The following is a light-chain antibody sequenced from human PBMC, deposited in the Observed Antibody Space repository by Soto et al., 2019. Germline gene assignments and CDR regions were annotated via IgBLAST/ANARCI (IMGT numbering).Light chain of an antibody. CDR1: QSVGTY. Sequence: DIQMTQSPSSLSASVGDRATITCRASQSVGTYLSWYQQKQGKAPKLLINVASTLQSGVPSRFSGSGSGTDFTLAISSLQPEDFATYYCQQSSSTPQTFGGGTRVEIK. J-gene: IGKJ4*01. CDR3: QQSSSTPQT. CDR2: VAS. V-gene: IGKV1-39*01.